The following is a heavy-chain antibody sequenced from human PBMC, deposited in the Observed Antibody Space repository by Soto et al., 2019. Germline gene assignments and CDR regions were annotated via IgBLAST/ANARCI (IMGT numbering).Heavy chain of an antibody. J-gene: IGHJ4*02. Sequence: WGSLRLSCAASGFTFSSYAMSWVRQAPGKGLEWVSAISGSGGITYYADSVKGRFTISRDNSKNTLYLQMNSLRAEDTAVYYCATKPPLPTVDGCWGEGNIFNVSA. CDR3: ATKPPLPTVDGC. CDR1: GFTFSSYA. D-gene: IGHD4-4*01. CDR2: ISGSGGIT. V-gene: IGHV3-23*01.